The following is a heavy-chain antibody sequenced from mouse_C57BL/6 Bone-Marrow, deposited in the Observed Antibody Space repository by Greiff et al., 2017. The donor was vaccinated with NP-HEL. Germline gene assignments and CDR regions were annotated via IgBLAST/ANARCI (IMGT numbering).Heavy chain of an antibody. J-gene: IGHJ1*03. CDR2: SRNKANDYTT. Sequence: EVMLVESGGGLVQSGRSLRLSCATSGFTFSDFYMEWVRQAPGKGLEWIAASRNKANDYTTEYSASVKGRFIVSRDTSQSILYRQMNALRAEDTAIYYGARDAALYDYGSRHYWYFDVWGTGTTVTVSS. CDR3: ARDAALYDYGSRHYWYFDV. CDR1: GFTFSDFY. D-gene: IGHD1-1*01. V-gene: IGHV7-1*01.